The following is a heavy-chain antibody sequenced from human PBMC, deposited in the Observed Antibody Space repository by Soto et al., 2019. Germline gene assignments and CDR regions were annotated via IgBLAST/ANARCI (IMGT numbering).Heavy chain of an antibody. CDR2: VSYDGSKK. CDR3: ASFVEVYDSSGSTGSGLDY. Sequence: PGGSLRLSCAASGFIFTSYIVHWVRQAPGKGLEWVASVSYDGSKKHYADSVKGRFSISRDNSKNTLYLQMNSLRVEDTAVYYCASFVEVYDSSGSTGSGLDYWGQGPLVTVSS. CDR1: GFIFTSYI. V-gene: IGHV3-30*07. J-gene: IGHJ4*02. D-gene: IGHD3-22*01.